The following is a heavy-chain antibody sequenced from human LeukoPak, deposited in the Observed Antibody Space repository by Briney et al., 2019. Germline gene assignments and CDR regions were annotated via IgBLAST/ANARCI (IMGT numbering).Heavy chain of an antibody. CDR2: INPNSGGT. D-gene: IGHD2-15*01. J-gene: IGHJ4*02. Sequence: ASVKVSCKASGYTFTGYYMHWVRQAPGQGLEWMGWINPNSGGTNYAQKFQGRVTMTRDTSISTAYMELSRLRSDDTAVYYCARDLLSSGGSCPGDYWGQGTLVTVSS. CDR1: GYTFTGYY. V-gene: IGHV1-2*02. CDR3: ARDLLSSGGSCPGDY.